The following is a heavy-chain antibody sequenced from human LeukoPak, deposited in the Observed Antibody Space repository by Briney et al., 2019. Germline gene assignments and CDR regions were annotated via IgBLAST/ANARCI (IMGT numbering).Heavy chain of an antibody. V-gene: IGHV3-21*04. CDR3: ARDPGSGYEEHFDY. Sequence: GGSLRLSCAASGFTFSSYSMNWVRQAPGKGLEWVSSISSSSSYIYYADSVKGRFTISRDNAENSLYLQMNSLRAEDTAVYYCARDPGSGYEEHFDYWGQGTLVTVSS. CDR2: ISSSSSYI. CDR1: GFTFSSYS. J-gene: IGHJ4*02. D-gene: IGHD5-12*01.